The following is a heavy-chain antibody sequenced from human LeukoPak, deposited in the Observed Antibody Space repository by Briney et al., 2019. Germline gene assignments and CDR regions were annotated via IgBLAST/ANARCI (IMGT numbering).Heavy chain of an antibody. CDR2: IYPGDSDT. Sequence: GEPLKISCKGSGYSFTSYWIGWVRQMPGKGPEWMGIIYPGDSDTRYSPSFQGQVTISADKSISTAYLQWSSLKASDTAMYYCARVGPPDRYCSGGSCYSPPFDYWGQGTLVTVSS. J-gene: IGHJ4*02. D-gene: IGHD2-15*01. V-gene: IGHV5-51*01. CDR3: ARVGPPDRYCSGGSCYSPPFDY. CDR1: GYSFTSYW.